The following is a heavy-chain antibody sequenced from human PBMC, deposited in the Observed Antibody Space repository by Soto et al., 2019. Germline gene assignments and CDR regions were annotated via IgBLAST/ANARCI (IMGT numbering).Heavy chain of an antibody. V-gene: IGHV4-4*07. CDR1: GGSISNYN. CDR3: ARERTYQLSGDDALDI. Sequence: QVQLQESGPGLVRPSETLSLTCTVSGGSISNYNWNWIRQSAGKGLEWIGRIYSSGRTNYNPSLKGRVPLSVDTSKNQISLRLSSVTAADTAMYYCARERTYQLSGDDALDIWGLGTMVTVSS. CDR2: IYSSGRT. J-gene: IGHJ3*02. D-gene: IGHD2-2*01.